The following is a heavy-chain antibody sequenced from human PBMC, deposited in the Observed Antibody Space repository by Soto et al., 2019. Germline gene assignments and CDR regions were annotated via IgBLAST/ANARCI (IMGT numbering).Heavy chain of an antibody. CDR3: AKDTYIIVGGTHIDF. CDR2: ISWNSDST. CDR1: GFTFDDYT. Sequence: VHLVESGGGLVQPGRSLRLSCAASGFTFDDYTMHWVRQAPGKGLEWVSGISWNSDSTGYADSVKGRFTISRDNAKNSLFLQMNSLRAEDTVLYFCAKDTYIIVGGTHIDFWGRGTLVSVSS. D-gene: IGHD1-26*01. J-gene: IGHJ4*02. V-gene: IGHV3-9*01.